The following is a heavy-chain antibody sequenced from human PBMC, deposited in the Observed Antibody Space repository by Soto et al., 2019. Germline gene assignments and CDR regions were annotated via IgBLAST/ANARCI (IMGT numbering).Heavy chain of an antibody. V-gene: IGHV4-59*08. D-gene: IGHD5-12*01. J-gene: IGHJ5*02. Sequence: SETLSLTCIVSGGSISSDYWSWIRQPLGKGLEWIGNIHYTGSTNYNPSLESRVTISVDTSRNQFSLKLSSVITTDTAVYYCARQTKERGYSGYDRVYNWFDPWGQGTQVT. CDR1: GGSISSDY. CDR2: IHYTGST. CDR3: ARQTKERGYSGYDRVYNWFDP.